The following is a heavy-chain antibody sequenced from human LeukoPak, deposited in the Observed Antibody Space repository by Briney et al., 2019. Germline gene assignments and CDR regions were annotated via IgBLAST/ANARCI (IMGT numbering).Heavy chain of an antibody. D-gene: IGHD3-9*01. V-gene: IGHV1-46*01. CDR3: ARTPAYYDILTGYYPFDY. J-gene: IGHJ4*02. CDR2: INPSGGST. CDR1: GYTFTSYY. Sequence: GASVKVSCKASGYTFTSYYMHWVRQAPGQGLEWMGIINPSGGSTSYAQKFQGRVTMTRDTSTSTVYMGLSSLRSEDTAVYYCARTPAYYDILTGYYPFDYWGQGTLVTVSS.